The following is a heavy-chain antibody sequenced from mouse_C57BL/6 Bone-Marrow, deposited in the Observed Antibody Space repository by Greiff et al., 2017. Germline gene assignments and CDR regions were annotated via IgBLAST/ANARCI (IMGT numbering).Heavy chain of an antibody. CDR3: ARRGRFPNYFDY. V-gene: IGHV1-81*01. Sequence: VQLQQSGAELARPGASVKLSCKASGYTFTSYGISWVKQRTGQGLEWIGEIYPRSGNTYYNEKFKGKATLTADKSSSTAYMELRSLTSEDSAVYFCARRGRFPNYFDYWGQGTTLTVSS. CDR1: GYTFTSYG. J-gene: IGHJ2*01. CDR2: IYPRSGNT.